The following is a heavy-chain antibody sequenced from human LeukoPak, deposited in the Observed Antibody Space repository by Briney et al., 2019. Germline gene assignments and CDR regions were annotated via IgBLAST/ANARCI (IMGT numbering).Heavy chain of an antibody. CDR2: IYHSGST. D-gene: IGHD1-20*01. Sequence: SETLSLTCTVSGGSISSDGYYWTWIRQPPGKGLEWIGYIYHSGSTYYNPSLKSRVTISIDRSKNQFSVNLNSVTAADTAMYYCARALLRYNWNFDYWGQGALVTVPS. V-gene: IGHV4-30-2*01. J-gene: IGHJ4*02. CDR1: GGSISSDGYY. CDR3: ARALLRYNWNFDY.